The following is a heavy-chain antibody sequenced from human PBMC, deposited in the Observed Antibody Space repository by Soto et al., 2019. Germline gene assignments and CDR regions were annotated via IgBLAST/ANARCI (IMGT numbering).Heavy chain of an antibody. Sequence: QVQLVESGGGVVQPGMSLRLSCAASGFTFSRYGMHWVRQAPGKGLEWVAVIWYDGSNNYYADSVKGRFTISRDNSKNTLYRQMTSLRAEDTAVYYCARGMKGNWFYPWCQGTLVTVSS. CDR1: GFTFSRYG. CDR3: ARGMKGNWFYP. V-gene: IGHV3-33*01. J-gene: IGHJ5*02. CDR2: IWYDGSNN.